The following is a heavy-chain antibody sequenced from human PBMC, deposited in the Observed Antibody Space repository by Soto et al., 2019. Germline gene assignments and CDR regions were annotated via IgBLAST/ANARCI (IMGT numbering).Heavy chain of an antibody. CDR2: IIPIGATV. J-gene: IGHJ6*02. Sequence: QVQLVQSGAEVKKPGSSVKVSCKASGGTFSNYALISWVRQAPGQGLEWMGGIIPIGATVNHAQKFQDRETIPADELTSPFYMDLGSMRSQHPAVYYCESVLLGFGYTYADVWGQWSTLTASS. D-gene: IGHD3-10*01. CDR3: ESVLLGFGYTYADV. CDR1: GGTFSNYA. V-gene: IGHV1-69*12.